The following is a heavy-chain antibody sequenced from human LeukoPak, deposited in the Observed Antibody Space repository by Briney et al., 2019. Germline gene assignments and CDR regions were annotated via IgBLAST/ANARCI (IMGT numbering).Heavy chain of an antibody. CDR1: GASISSGSYY. V-gene: IGHV4-39*01. D-gene: IGHD6-19*01. CDR2: IYYSGST. J-gene: IGHJ6*02. CDR3: ARAAAVAGTYYGMDV. Sequence: PSETLSLTCTVSGASISSGSYYWGWIRQPPGKGLEWIGSIYYSGSTYYNPSLKSRVTISVDTSKNQFSLKVSSVTAADTAVYYCARAAAVAGTYYGMDVWGQGTTVTVSS.